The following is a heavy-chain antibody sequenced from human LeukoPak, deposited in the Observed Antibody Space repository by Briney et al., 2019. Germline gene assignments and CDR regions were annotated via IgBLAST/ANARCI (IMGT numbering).Heavy chain of an antibody. Sequence: GASVKVSCKASGYTFTSYDINWVRQATGQGLEWMGWMNPNSGNTGYAQKFQGRVTITRNTSISTAYMELSSLRSEDTAVYYCARSVLRTFGGVIAFWFDPWGQGTLVTVSS. CDR3: ARSVLRTFGGVIAFWFDP. J-gene: IGHJ5*02. D-gene: IGHD3-16*02. V-gene: IGHV1-8*03. CDR1: GYTFTSYD. CDR2: MNPNSGNT.